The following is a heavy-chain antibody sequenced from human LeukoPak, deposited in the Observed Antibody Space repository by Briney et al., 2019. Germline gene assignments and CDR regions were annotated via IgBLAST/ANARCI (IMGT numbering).Heavy chain of an antibody. CDR3: AGPYASWIPIGN. Sequence: SETLSLTCTASGGSISSSSYYWGWIRQPPGKGLEWIGSIYYSGSTYYNPSLKSRVTISVDTSKNQFSLKLSSVTAADTAVYYCAGPYASWIPIGNWGQGTLVTVSS. J-gene: IGHJ4*02. D-gene: IGHD5-12*01. CDR2: IYYSGST. CDR1: GGSISSSSYY. V-gene: IGHV4-39*01.